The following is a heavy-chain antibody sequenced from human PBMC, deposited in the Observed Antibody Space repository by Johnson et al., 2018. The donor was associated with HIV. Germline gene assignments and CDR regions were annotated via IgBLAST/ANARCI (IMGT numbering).Heavy chain of an antibody. CDR3: AKDQNSHRAFDI. CDR1: GFTFNSYA. Sequence: QLVESGGGLVQPGGSLRLSCAASGFTFNSYAMSWVRQAPGKGLEWVSAISGSGGSTYYADSVKGRFTISRDNSKNTLYMQMNSLRAEDTAVYYCAKDQNSHRAFDIWGQGTMVTVSS. J-gene: IGHJ3*02. D-gene: IGHD4-11*01. V-gene: IGHV3-23*04. CDR2: ISGSGGST.